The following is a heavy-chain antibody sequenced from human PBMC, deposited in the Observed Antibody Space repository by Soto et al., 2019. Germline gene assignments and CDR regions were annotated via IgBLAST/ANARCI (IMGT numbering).Heavy chain of an antibody. CDR3: AXAFEIAAAGKDEYGMDV. J-gene: IGHJ6*02. V-gene: IGHV1-69*13. CDR2: IIPIFGTA. Sequence: SVKVSCKASGGTFSSYAISWVRQAPGQGLEWMGGIIPIFGTANYAQKFQGRVTITADESTSTAYMELSSLRSEDTAVYYCAXAFEIAAAGKDEYGMDVWGQGTTVTVSS. D-gene: IGHD6-13*01. CDR1: GGTFSSYA.